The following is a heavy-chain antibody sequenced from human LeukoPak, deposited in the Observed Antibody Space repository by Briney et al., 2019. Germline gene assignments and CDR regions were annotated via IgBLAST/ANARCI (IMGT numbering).Heavy chain of an antibody. V-gene: IGHV1-18*04. Sequence: ASVKVSCKXSGYTFNNYGITWVRQAPGQGLEWMGWISAYSGEKDYAQKFQDRVTMTTDTTTKTAYMELRNLKSDDTAFYYCARCSPSRTNSNSYFFETTKKNAFDIWGQGTMVTVSS. CDR1: GYTFNNYG. D-gene: IGHD3-22*01. CDR3: ARCSPSRTNSNSYFFETTKKNAFDI. CDR2: ISAYSGEK. J-gene: IGHJ3*02.